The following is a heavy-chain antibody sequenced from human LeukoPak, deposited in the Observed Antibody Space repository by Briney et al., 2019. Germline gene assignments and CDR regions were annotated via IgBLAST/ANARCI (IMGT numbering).Heavy chain of an antibody. J-gene: IGHJ4*02. CDR2: INHSGST. CDR1: GGSFSGYY. CDR3: ARGRDDILTGYYFDY. D-gene: IGHD3-9*01. Sequence: SETLSLTCAVYGGSFSGYYWSWIRQPPGKGLEWIGEINHSGSTNYNPSLKSRVTISVDTSKNQFSLKPSSVTAADTAVYYCARGRDDILTGYYFDYWGQGTLVTVSS. V-gene: IGHV4-34*01.